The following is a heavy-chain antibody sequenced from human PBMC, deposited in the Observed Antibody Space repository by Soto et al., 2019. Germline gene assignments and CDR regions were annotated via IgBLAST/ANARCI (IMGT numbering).Heavy chain of an antibody. D-gene: IGHD3-22*01. V-gene: IGHV3-30*18. Sequence: GGSLRLSCAASGFTSSSYGMHWVRQAPGKGLEWVAVISYDGSNKYYADSVKGRFTISIDNSKNTLYLQMNSLRAEDTAVYYCAKMGVGYDSSGNDYWGQGTLVTVSS. J-gene: IGHJ4*02. CDR3: AKMGVGYDSSGNDY. CDR1: GFTSSSYG. CDR2: ISYDGSNK.